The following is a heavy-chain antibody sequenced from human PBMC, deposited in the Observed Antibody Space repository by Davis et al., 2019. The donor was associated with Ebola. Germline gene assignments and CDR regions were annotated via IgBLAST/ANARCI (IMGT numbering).Heavy chain of an antibody. CDR3: ARDAEVGKNAFDI. CDR2: ISVYNGNT. J-gene: IGHJ3*02. D-gene: IGHD1-26*01. Sequence: ASVKVSCKASGYTFTSYYMHWVRQAPGQGLEWMGWISVYNGNTEYTQKFQGRVTMTTDTSTSTTYMELRSLRSDDTAVYYCARDAEVGKNAFDIWGQGTMVTVSS. V-gene: IGHV1-18*04. CDR1: GYTFTSYY.